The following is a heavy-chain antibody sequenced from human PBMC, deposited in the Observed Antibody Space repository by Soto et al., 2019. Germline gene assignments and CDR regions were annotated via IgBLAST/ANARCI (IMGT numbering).Heavy chain of an antibody. Sequence: PSETLSLTCAVYGGSFSGYYWSWIRQPPGKGLEWIGEINHSGSTNYNPSLKSRVTISVDTSKNQFSLKLSSVTAADTAVYYCARIPIAAAGTIYYYYYMDVWGKGTTVTVSS. V-gene: IGHV4-34*01. CDR1: GGSFSGYY. J-gene: IGHJ6*03. CDR3: ARIPIAAAGTIYYYYYMDV. D-gene: IGHD6-13*01. CDR2: INHSGST.